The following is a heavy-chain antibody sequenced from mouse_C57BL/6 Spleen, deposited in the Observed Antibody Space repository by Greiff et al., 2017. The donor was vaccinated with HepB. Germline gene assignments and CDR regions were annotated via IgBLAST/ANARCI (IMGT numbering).Heavy chain of an antibody. V-gene: IGHV7-1*01. CDR2: SRNKANDYTT. D-gene: IGHD2-4*01. CDR3: ARDALSDYGYAMDY. J-gene: IGHJ4*01. CDR1: GFTFSDFY. Sequence: EVKLMESGGGLVQSGRSLRLSCATSGFTFSDFYMEWVRQAPGKGLEWIAASRNKANDYTTEYSASVKGRFIVSRDTSQSILYLQMNALRAEDTAIYYCARDALSDYGYAMDYWGQGTSVTVSS.